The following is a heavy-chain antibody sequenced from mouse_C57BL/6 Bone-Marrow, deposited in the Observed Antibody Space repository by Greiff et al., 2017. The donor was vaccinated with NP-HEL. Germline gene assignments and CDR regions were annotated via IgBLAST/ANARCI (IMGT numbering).Heavy chain of an antibody. J-gene: IGHJ3*01. CDR2: IYPRSGNT. V-gene: IGHV1-81*01. CDR1: GYTFTSYG. CDR3: ARLAENYYGSSYYWFAY. Sequence: QVQLQQSGAELARPGASVKLSCKASGYTFTSYGISWVKQRTGQGLEWIGEIYPRSGNTYYNEKFKGKATLTADKSSSTAYMELRSLTSEDSAVYFCARLAENYYGSSYYWFAYWGQGTLVTVSA. D-gene: IGHD1-1*01.